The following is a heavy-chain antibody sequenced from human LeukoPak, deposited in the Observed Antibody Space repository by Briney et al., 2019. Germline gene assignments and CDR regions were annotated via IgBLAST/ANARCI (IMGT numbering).Heavy chain of an antibody. CDR3: ARDPRGYSYGYRFDY. CDR1: GYSISNYA. V-gene: IGHV7-4-1*02. Sequence: GASVKVSCKASGYSISNYAINWVRQAPGQGLEWMGWINTNTGNPTYAQGFTGRFVFSLDTSVSTAYLQISSLKAEDTAVYYCARDPRGYSYGYRFDYWGQGTLVTVSS. CDR2: INTNTGNP. J-gene: IGHJ4*02. D-gene: IGHD5-18*01.